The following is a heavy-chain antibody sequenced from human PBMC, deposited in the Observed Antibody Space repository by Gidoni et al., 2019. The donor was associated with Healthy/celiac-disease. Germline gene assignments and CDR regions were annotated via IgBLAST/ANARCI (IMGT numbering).Heavy chain of an antibody. CDR3: AKDQGYGGGTYYFDY. CDR1: GFTFSSYG. CDR2: ISYDGSNK. Sequence: QVQLVESGGGVVQPGRSLSLSCAASGFTFSSYGMHWVRQAPGKGLEWVAVISYDGSNKYYADSVKGRFTISRDNSKNTLYLQMNSLRAEDTAVYYCAKDQGYGGGTYYFDYWGQGTLVTVSS. V-gene: IGHV3-30*18. D-gene: IGHD4-17*01. J-gene: IGHJ4*02.